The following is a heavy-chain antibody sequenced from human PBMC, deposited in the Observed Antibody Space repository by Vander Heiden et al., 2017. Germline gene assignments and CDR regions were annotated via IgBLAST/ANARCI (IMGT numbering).Heavy chain of an antibody. V-gene: IGHV3-30*18. Sequence: QVQLVESGGGIVQPGTSLRLSCAASGFTFSRSGLHWVRPAPGKGLEWVAVISYDGSSQYYADSVKGRFTISRDNSRNTLDLQLKSLKTEDTAVYYCVKDGLAIERGAVGGRVYRDYGMDVWGQGTTVTVSS. CDR1: GFTFSRSG. J-gene: IGHJ6*02. CDR2: ISYDGSSQ. CDR3: VKDGLAIERGAVGGRVYRDYGMDV. D-gene: IGHD3-16*01.